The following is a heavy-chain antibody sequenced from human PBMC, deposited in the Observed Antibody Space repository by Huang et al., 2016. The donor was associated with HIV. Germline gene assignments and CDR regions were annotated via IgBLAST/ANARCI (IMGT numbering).Heavy chain of an antibody. Sequence: QQQLQQWGAGLLKPSETLSLTCAVYGGSFTNYYWGWIRQPPGTGLEWLGEIKNGASTQYSPALKSRGTIALDTSKNQVSLKLTAVRAADTAVYYCVRGPRYVSADWYARLRNYWFFDLWGRGSLVSVSS. CDR3: VRGPRYVSADWYARLRNYWFFDL. CDR2: IKNGAST. D-gene: IGHD3-9*01. CDR1: GGSFTNYY. V-gene: IGHV4-34*01. J-gene: IGHJ2*01.